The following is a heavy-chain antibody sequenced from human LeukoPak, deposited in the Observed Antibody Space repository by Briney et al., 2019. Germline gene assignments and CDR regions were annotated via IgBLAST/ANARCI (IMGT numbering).Heavy chain of an antibody. CDR2: MSDIGPNT. CDR3: ARDRAVGATWDAFDI. CDR1: GFTVTDYA. Sequence: PGGSLRLSCAASGFTVTDYAMTWIRQSPGKGLEWVSSMSDIGPNTYYADSVKGRFTISRDTSKNTLFLQMNSLRAEDTAVYYCARDRAVGATWDAFDIWGQGTMVTVSS. V-gene: IGHV3-23*01. J-gene: IGHJ3*02.